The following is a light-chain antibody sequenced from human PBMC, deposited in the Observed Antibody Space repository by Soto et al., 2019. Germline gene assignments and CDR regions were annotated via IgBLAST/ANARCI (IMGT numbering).Light chain of an antibody. CDR1: QTIDNT. V-gene: IGKV3-15*01. J-gene: IGKJ2*01. CDR3: QHYNYWPYT. CDR2: DAS. Sequence: IVMTQSPATLSLSPGYRATLSCRSSQTIDNTLAWYQRKPGQAPRLLIYDASTRATGVPARFSGSGSGTDFTLTISSLQSEDFAVYYCQHYNYWPYTFGQGTKVDNK.